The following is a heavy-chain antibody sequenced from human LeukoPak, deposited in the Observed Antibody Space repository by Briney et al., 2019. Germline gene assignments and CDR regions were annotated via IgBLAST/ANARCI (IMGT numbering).Heavy chain of an antibody. Sequence: GASVKVSCKASGYTFTSYGISWVRQAPGQGLEWMGWISAYNGNTNYAQKLQGRVTMTTDTSTSTAYVELRSLRSDDTAVYYCARVFGIAVAGTPNYWGQGTLVTVSS. J-gene: IGHJ4*02. CDR2: ISAYNGNT. CDR3: ARVFGIAVAGTPNY. D-gene: IGHD6-19*01. V-gene: IGHV1-18*01. CDR1: GYTFTSYG.